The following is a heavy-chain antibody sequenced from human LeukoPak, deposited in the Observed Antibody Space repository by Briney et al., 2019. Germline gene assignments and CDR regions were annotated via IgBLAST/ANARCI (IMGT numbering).Heavy chain of an antibody. Sequence: GGSLRLSCAASGFTFSSYAMHWVRQAPGKGLEWVAVISYDGSNKYYADSVKGRFTISRDNSKNTLYLQMNSLRAEDTAVYYCARGDYGDNYFQHWGQGTLVTVSS. V-gene: IGHV3-30-3*01. D-gene: IGHD4-17*01. CDR1: GFTFSSYA. CDR2: ISYDGSNK. J-gene: IGHJ1*01. CDR3: ARGDYGDNYFQH.